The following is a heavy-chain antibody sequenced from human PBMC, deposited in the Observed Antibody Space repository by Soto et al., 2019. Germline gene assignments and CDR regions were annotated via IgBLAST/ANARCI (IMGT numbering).Heavy chain of an antibody. J-gene: IGHJ5*02. D-gene: IGHD1-26*01. CDR2: INHSGSP. CDR3: ARGKSGSYLRVNWFDP. V-gene: IGHV4-34*01. Sequence: SETLSLTCAVYGGSFSGYYWSWIRQPPGKGSEWIGEINHSGSPNYTPSLKSRVTISVDTSKNQFSLKLNSVTAADTAVYYCARGKSGSYLRVNWFDPWGQGTLVTVSS. CDR1: GGSFSGYY.